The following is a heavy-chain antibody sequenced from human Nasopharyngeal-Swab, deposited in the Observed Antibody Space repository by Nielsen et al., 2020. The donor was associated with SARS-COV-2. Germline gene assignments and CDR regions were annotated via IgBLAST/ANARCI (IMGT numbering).Heavy chain of an antibody. CDR1: GYTLTELS. CDR3: ATSAPYCSSTSCSYWFDP. J-gene: IGHJ5*02. CDR2: FDPDDGET. D-gene: IGHD2-2*01. V-gene: IGHV1-24*01. Sequence: ASVKVSCKVSGYTLTELSMHWVRQAPGKGLEWLGGFDPDDGETIYAQKFQGRVTMTEDTSTDTAYMELSSLRSEDTAVYYCATSAPYCSSTSCSYWFDPWGQGTLVTVSS.